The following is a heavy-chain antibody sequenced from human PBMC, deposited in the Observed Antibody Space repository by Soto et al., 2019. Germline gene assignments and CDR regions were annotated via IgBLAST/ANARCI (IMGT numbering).Heavy chain of an antibody. J-gene: IGHJ4*02. D-gene: IGHD4-17*01. CDR3: ARFSWVTTKSLDY. CDR1: GGSISNYY. V-gene: IGHV4-59*08. Sequence: SETLSLTCTVSGGSISNYYWSWIRQPPGKGLEWIAYIYYSGSTNYNPSLKSRVTISVDTSKNQFSLNLRSVTAADTAVYYCARFSWVTTKSLDYWGQGTLVTVS. CDR2: IYYSGST.